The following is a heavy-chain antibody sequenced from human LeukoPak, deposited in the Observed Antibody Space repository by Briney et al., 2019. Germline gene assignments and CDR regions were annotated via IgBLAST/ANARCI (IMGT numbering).Heavy chain of an antibody. J-gene: IGHJ4*02. Sequence: ASVKVSCKASGYTFTGYYMHWVRQAPGQGLEWMGWINPNSGGTNYAQKFQGRVTMTRDTSISTAYMELSRLRSDDTAVYYCARARVEMATILDYWGQGTLVTVSS. CDR2: INPNSGGT. CDR1: GYTFTGYY. CDR3: ARARVEMATILDY. D-gene: IGHD5-24*01. V-gene: IGHV1-2*02.